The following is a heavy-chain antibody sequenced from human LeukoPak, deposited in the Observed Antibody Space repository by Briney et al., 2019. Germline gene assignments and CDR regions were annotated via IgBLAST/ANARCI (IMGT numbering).Heavy chain of an antibody. J-gene: IGHJ4*02. V-gene: IGHV4-34*01. Sequence: SETLSLTCAVYGGSFSGYYWSWIRQPPGKGLEWIGEINHGGSTNYNPSLKSRVTISVDTSKNQFSLKLSSVAAADTAVYYCARRYSSGWPFDYWGQGTLVTVSS. CDR3: ARRYSSGWPFDY. CDR2: INHGGST. CDR1: GGSFSGYY. D-gene: IGHD6-19*01.